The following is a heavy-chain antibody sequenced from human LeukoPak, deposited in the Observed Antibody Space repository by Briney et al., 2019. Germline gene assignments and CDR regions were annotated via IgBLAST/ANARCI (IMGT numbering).Heavy chain of an antibody. CDR1: GGSISSYY. CDR2: IYTTGNT. V-gene: IGHV4-4*07. D-gene: IGHD3-3*01. CDR3: ARDARGWSGFDY. Sequence: SETLFLTCSVSGGSISSYYWSWIRQPAGKGREWIGRIYTTGNTDYNPSLKSRVTMSVDTSKNQFSLNLSSVTAADTAVYYYARDARGWSGFDYWGQGTLVTVSS. J-gene: IGHJ4*02.